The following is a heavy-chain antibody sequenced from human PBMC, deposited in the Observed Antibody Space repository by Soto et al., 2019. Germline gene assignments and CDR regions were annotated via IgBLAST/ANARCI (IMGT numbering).Heavy chain of an antibody. CDR3: ARDSWGYDSLDY. J-gene: IGHJ4*02. Sequence: GGSLRLSCAASGFTFSSYGMHWVRQAPGKGLEWVAVIWYDGSNKYYADSVKGRFTISRDNSKNTLYLQMNSLRAEDTAVYYCARDSWGYDSLDYWGQGTLVTVSS. V-gene: IGHV3-33*01. D-gene: IGHD5-12*01. CDR1: GFTFSSYG. CDR2: IWYDGSNK.